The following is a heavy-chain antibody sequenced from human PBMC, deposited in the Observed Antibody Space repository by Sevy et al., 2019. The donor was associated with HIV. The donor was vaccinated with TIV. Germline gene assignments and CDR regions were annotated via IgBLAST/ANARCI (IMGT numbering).Heavy chain of an antibody. CDR3: TGVRGLLEWFDS. J-gene: IGHJ5*01. Sequence: GGSLRLSCAASGFTFSDYTIHWVRQAPGKGLEWVSVISFDGSRTSYADSVKGRFTISRDNSKNTLFLQMNNLRAEDTAVYYCTGVRGLLEWFDSWGQGTLVTVSS. CDR1: GFTFSDYT. V-gene: IGHV3-30*04. CDR2: ISFDGSRT. D-gene: IGHD3-10*01.